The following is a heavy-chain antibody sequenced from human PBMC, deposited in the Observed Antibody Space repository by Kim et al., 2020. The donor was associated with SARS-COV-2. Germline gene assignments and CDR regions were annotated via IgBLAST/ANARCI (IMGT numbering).Heavy chain of an antibody. Sequence: GGSLRLSCAASGFTFRKYWMTWVRQTPGKGLEWVANIKEDGSATYYVESLKGRFTITRDNAKNSLYLQMNSLRAEDTAVYFCVRDMDVWGKGTTVTVSS. J-gene: IGHJ6*03. CDR1: GFTFRKYW. CDR2: IKEDGSAT. CDR3: VRDMDV. V-gene: IGHV3-7*01.